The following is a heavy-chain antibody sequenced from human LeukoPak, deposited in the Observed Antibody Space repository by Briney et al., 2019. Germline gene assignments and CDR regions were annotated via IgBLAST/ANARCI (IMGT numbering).Heavy chain of an antibody. Sequence: GESLKISFKGSGXSFTSYWISWVRQMPGKDLEWMGRIDPSDSDTNYSPSFQGHVTISHDKSISTAYLQWSSLKASDTAMYYCARLRYYGSGSPRGRPGWFDPWGQGTLVTVSS. CDR2: IDPSDSDT. J-gene: IGHJ5*02. CDR3: ARLRYYGSGSPRGRPGWFDP. D-gene: IGHD3-10*01. V-gene: IGHV5-10-1*01. CDR1: GXSFTSYW.